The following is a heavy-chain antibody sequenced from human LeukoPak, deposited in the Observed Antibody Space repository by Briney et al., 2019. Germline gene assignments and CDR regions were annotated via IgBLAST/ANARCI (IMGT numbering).Heavy chain of an antibody. CDR3: ARGNSGSYDY. J-gene: IGHJ4*02. CDR1: GYTFTGYY. D-gene: IGHD1-26*01. Sequence: ASVKVSCKASGYTFTGYYMHWVRQATGQGLEWMGWMNPNSGNTGYAQKFQGRVTMTRNTSISTAYMELSSLRSEDTAVYYCARGNSGSYDYWGQGTLVTVSS. V-gene: IGHV1-8*02. CDR2: MNPNSGNT.